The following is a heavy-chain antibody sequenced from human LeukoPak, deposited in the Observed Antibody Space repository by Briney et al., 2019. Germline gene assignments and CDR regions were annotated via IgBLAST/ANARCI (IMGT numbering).Heavy chain of an antibody. CDR3: ARHSGSSGWYRDFDY. V-gene: IGHV4-39*01. CDR2: IYYSGST. Sequence: SETLSLTCTVSGGSITSSSYYWGWIRQPPGKGLEWIGSIYYSGSTYYNPSLKSRVTISVDTSKNQFSLKLSSVTAADTAVYYCARHSGSSGWYRDFDYWGQGTLATVSS. J-gene: IGHJ4*02. CDR1: GGSITSSSYY. D-gene: IGHD6-19*01.